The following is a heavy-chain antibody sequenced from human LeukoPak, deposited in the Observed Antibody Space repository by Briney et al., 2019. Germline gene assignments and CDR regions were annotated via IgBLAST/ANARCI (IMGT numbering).Heavy chain of an antibody. D-gene: IGHD6-19*01. J-gene: IGHJ4*02. CDR1: GFTFSGYA. Sequence: GGSLRLSCAASGFTFSGYAMSWVRQAPGKGLEWVSAISGSGGSTYYADSVKGRFTISRDNSKNTLYLQMNSLIAEDTAVYYCAKIIVSLVAGSYAPTRYFDYWGQGTLVTVSS. V-gene: IGHV3-23*01. CDR2: ISGSGGST. CDR3: AKIIVSLVAGSYAPTRYFDY.